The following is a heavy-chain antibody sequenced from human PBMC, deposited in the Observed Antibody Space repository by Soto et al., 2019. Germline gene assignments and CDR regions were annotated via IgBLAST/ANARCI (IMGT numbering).Heavy chain of an antibody. CDR3: ACGYSYGSEVFDY. CDR1: GGTFSSYA. V-gene: IGHV1-18*01. J-gene: IGHJ4*02. CDR2: ISANNGNT. D-gene: IGHD5-18*01. Sequence: ASVKVSCKASGGTFSSYAISWVRQAPGQGLEWMGWISANNGNTNYAQKLQGRVTMTTDTSTSTAYMELRSLRSDDTAVYYCACGYSYGSEVFDYWGQGTLVTVSS.